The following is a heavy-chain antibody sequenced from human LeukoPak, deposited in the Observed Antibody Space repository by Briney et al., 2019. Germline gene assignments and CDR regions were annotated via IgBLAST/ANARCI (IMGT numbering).Heavy chain of an antibody. D-gene: IGHD4-11*01. V-gene: IGHV4-4*02. J-gene: IGHJ6*03. CDR1: GGSISSNNW. Sequence: SETLSLTCDVSGGSISSNNWWSWVRQPPGKGLEWIGEIYHSGSANYNPSLKSRVTISVDKSKNQISLKLSSVTAADTAVYYCARENRESNFDYYMDVWGKGTTVTVSS. CDR3: ARENRESNFDYYMDV. CDR2: IYHSGSA.